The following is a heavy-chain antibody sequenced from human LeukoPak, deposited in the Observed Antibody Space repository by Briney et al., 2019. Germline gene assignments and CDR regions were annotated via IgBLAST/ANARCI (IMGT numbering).Heavy chain of an antibody. Sequence: SETLSPTCTVSGGSISSYYWSWIRQPPGKGLEWIGYIYYSGSTNYNPSLKSRVTISVDTSKNQFSLKLSSVTAADTAVYYCARAGLTGQIDYWGQGTLVTVSS. CDR3: ARAGLTGQIDY. D-gene: IGHD7-27*01. CDR2: IYYSGST. CDR1: GGSISSYY. J-gene: IGHJ4*02. V-gene: IGHV4-59*01.